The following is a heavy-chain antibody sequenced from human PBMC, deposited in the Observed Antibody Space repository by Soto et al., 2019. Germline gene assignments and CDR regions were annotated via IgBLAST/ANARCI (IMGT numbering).Heavy chain of an antibody. CDR2: IRSKANSYAT. D-gene: IGHD1-26*01. V-gene: IGHV3-73*01. CDR3: TSPATDRDAFDI. Sequence: GESLKISCAASGFTFSGSAMHWVRQASGKGLEWVGRIRSKANSYATAYAASVKGRFTISRDGSKNTAYLQMNSLKTEDTAVYYCTSPATDRDAFDIWGQGTMVTVSS. CDR1: GFTFSGSA. J-gene: IGHJ3*02.